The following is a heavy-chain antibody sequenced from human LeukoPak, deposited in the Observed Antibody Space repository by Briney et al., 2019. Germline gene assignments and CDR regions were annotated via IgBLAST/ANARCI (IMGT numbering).Heavy chain of an antibody. V-gene: IGHV3-21*01. D-gene: IGHD3-22*01. J-gene: IGHJ3*02. CDR2: ISSSSSYI. Sequence: GGSLRLSYAASGFTFSSYSMNWVRQAPGKGLEWVSSISSSSSYIYYADSVKGRFTISRDNAKNSLYLQMNSLRAEDTAVYYCARDSGYYYDTLDAFDIWGQGTMVTVSS. CDR1: GFTFSSYS. CDR3: ARDSGYYYDTLDAFDI.